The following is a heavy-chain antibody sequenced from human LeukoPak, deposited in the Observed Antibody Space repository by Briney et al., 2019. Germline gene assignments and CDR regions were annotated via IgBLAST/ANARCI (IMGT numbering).Heavy chain of an antibody. V-gene: IGHV3-33*01. CDR1: GFTFSSYG. D-gene: IGHD6-13*01. J-gene: IGHJ4*02. Sequence: SGESLRLSCAASGFTFSSYGMHWVRQAPGKGLEWVAVIWYDGSNKYYADSVKGRFTISRDNSKNTLYLQMNSLRAEDTAVYYCATDGIAAAGTLDYFDYWGQGTLVTVSS. CDR2: IWYDGSNK. CDR3: ATDGIAAAGTLDYFDY.